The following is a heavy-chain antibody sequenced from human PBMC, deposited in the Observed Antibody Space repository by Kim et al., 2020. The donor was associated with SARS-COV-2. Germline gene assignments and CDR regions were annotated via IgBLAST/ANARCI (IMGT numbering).Heavy chain of an antibody. CDR2: IKIKTDGGTA. D-gene: IGHD5-12*01. J-gene: IGHJ4*02. V-gene: IGHV3-15*01. Sequence: GGSLRLSCAAFGFTFSNAWMNWVRQAPGKGLEWVGRIKIKTDGGTADYAAPVKGRFTISRDDSKNTLYLQMNSLKTEDTAVYYCTTVGGYSAYDPETYFDYWGQGTLVTVSS. CDR3: TTVGGYSAYDPETYFDY. CDR1: GFTFSNAW.